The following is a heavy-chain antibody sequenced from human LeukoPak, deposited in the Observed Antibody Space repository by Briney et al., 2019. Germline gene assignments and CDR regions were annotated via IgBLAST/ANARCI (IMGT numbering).Heavy chain of an antibody. CDR2: ISAYNGNT. D-gene: IGHD3-10*01. V-gene: IGHV1-18*01. J-gene: IGHJ5*02. CDR3: ARDSYYYGSGSYYNWFDP. CDR1: GYTFTSYG. Sequence: HWASVKVSCKASGYTFTSYGISWVRQAPGQGLEWIGWISAYNGNTNYAQKLQGRVTMTTDTSTSTAYMELRSLRSDDTAVYYCARDSYYYGSGSYYNWFDPWGQGTLVTVSS.